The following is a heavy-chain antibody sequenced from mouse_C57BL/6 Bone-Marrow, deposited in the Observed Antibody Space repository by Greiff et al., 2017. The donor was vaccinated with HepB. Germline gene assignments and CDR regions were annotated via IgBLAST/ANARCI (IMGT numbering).Heavy chain of an antibody. CDR3: ARHPCYYGSSFGY. J-gene: IGHJ2*01. D-gene: IGHD1-1*01. CDR2: ISNLAYSI. Sequence: EVQVVESGGGLVQPGGSLKLSCAASGFTFSDYGMAWVRQAPRKGPEWVAFISNLAYSIYYADTVTGRFTISRENAKNTLFLEMSSLRSEDTAMYYCARHPCYYGSSFGYWGQGTTLTVSS. CDR1: GFTFSDYG. V-gene: IGHV5-15*01.